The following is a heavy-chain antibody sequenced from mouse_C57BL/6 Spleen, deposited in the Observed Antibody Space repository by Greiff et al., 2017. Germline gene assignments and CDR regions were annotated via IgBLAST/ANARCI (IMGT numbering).Heavy chain of an antibody. CDR3: ARRRLYGNYDAMDY. Sequence: VQLQQPGAELVRPGSSVKLSCKASGYTFTSYWMHWVKQRPIQGLEWIGNIDPSDSETHYNQKFKDKATLTVDKSSSTAYMQLSSLTSEYSAVYYCARRRLYGNYDAMDYWGQGTSVTVSS. V-gene: IGHV1-52*01. J-gene: IGHJ4*01. CDR2: IDPSDSET. CDR1: GYTFTSYW. D-gene: IGHD2-1*01.